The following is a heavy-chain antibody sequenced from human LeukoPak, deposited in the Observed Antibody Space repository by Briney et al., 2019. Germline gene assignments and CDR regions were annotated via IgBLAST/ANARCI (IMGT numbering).Heavy chain of an antibody. CDR2: IYHSGST. CDR3: ASGNSGGYYYMDV. D-gene: IGHD4-23*01. V-gene: IGHV4-38-2*01. CDR1: GYSISSGYY. J-gene: IGHJ6*03. Sequence: SETLSLTCAVYGYSISSGYYWAWIRQPPGKGLEWIGSIYHSGSTYYNPSLKSRVTISVDTSKIQFSLKLSSVTAADTAVYYCASGNSGGYYYMDVWGKGTTVSVSS.